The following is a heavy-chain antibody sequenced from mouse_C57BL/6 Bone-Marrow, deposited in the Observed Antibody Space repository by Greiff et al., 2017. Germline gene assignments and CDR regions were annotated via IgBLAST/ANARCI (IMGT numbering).Heavy chain of an antibody. CDR1: GFTFSDYG. CDR2: ISSGSSTI. V-gene: IGHV5-17*01. J-gene: IGHJ2*01. Sequence: EVHLVESGGGLVKPGGSLKLSCAASGFTFSDYGMHWVRQAPEKGLEWVAYISSGSSTISYADTVKGRFTISRDNAKNTLFLQMTSLRSEDTAMYYCARVRPDYWGQGTTLKVSS. CDR3: ARVRPDY.